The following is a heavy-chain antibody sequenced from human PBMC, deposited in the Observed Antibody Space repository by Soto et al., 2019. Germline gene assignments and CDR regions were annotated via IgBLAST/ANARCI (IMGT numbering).Heavy chain of an antibody. D-gene: IGHD3-16*02. Sequence: QLQLQESGPGLVKPSETLSLTCTVSGGSISSSSYYWGWIRQPPGKGLEWIGSIYYSGSTYYNPSLKGRVPISVDTSKNQFSLKLSSVNAADTAVYYCARQARGITFGGVIVTQFDYWGQGTLVTVSS. J-gene: IGHJ4*02. CDR3: ARQARGITFGGVIVTQFDY. V-gene: IGHV4-39*01. CDR1: GGSISSSSYY. CDR2: IYYSGST.